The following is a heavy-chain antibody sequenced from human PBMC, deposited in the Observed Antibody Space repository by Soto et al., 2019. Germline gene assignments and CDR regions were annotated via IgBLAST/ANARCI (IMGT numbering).Heavy chain of an antibody. D-gene: IGHD6-13*01. Sequence: EVQLVESGGGLVQPGGSLRLSCAASGFTFSSYWMHWVRQAPGKGLVWVSRISGDGTTTSYADSVKGRFTISRDNAKNTLWLQMNSLRAEDTAVYYCARGGSDQQPYNWFDPWGQGTLVTVSS. J-gene: IGHJ5*02. CDR3: ARGGSDQQPYNWFDP. V-gene: IGHV3-74*01. CDR1: GFTFSSYW. CDR2: ISGDGTTT.